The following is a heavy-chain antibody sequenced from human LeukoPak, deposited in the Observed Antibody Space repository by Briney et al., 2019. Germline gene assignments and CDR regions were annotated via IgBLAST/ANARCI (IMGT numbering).Heavy chain of an antibody. CDR1: GFSFSKAW. CDR2: ISGRGETT. D-gene: IGHD3-10*01. Sequence: GGSLRLSCAASGFSFSKAWMSWVRQAPGKGLEWVAGISGRGETTYYADSVQGRFNISRDNSMDTLFLQVNSLRAEDTAVYYCAEDVIRGSITYFESWGQGTQVAVSS. J-gene: IGHJ4*02. CDR3: AEDVIRGSITYFES. V-gene: IGHV3-23*01.